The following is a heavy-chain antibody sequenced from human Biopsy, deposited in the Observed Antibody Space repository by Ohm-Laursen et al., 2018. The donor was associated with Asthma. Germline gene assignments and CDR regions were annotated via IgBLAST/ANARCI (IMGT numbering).Heavy chain of an antibody. V-gene: IGHV4-34*01. Sequence: SDTLSLTCAYRGSFRGYAWTWIRQPPGKGLEWIGEIPQGGATTFNPSLKSRVTILIDPSKSQLSPRLASITAADTAVYYCASCAQWSGLDVWGQGTTVTVSS. CDR3: ASCAQWSGLDV. CDR2: IPQGGAT. J-gene: IGHJ6*02. CDR1: RGSFRGYA. D-gene: IGHD2-8*01.